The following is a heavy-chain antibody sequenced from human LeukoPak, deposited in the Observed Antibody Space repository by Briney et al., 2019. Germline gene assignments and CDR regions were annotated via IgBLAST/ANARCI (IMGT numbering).Heavy chain of an antibody. Sequence: GGSLRLSCAASGFTFSSYAMSWVRQAPGKGLEWVTVISGSGGSTYYADSVKGRFTISRDNSKNTLYLQMNSLRAEDTTVYYCAKDRTTVTTRDAFDIWGQGTMVTVSS. CDR1: GFTFSSYA. CDR3: AKDRTTVTTRDAFDI. D-gene: IGHD4-17*01. V-gene: IGHV3-23*01. CDR2: ISGSGGST. J-gene: IGHJ3*02.